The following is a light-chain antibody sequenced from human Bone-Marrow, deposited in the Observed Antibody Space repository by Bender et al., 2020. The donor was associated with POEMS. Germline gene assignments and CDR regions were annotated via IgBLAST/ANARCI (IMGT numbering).Light chain of an antibody. J-gene: IGLJ3*02. V-gene: IGLV1-44*01. Sequence: QSVLTQPPSASGTPGQRVTISCSGGSSNIGAHAVNWYQHLPGTAPKLLIYSGHRRPSEVPDRFSGSRSGASASLAISGLQSGDEADYYCAVWDDSLNGWVFGGGTKLTVL. CDR3: AVWDDSLNGWV. CDR1: SSNIGAHA. CDR2: SGH.